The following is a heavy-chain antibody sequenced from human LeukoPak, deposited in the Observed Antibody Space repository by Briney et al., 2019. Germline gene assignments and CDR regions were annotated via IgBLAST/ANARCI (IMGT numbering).Heavy chain of an antibody. Sequence: GGSLRLSCAASGYTFSSHGLTWVRQAPGKGLEWISTINGAGDNTFYAETVKGRFTISRDNSKNTLYLQMHNLRAEDTAIYYCAKVSVCYGCYLDYWDQGTLVTVS. CDR1: GYTFSSHG. J-gene: IGHJ4*02. D-gene: IGHD3-16*01. CDR3: AKVSVCYGCYLDY. V-gene: IGHV3-23*01. CDR2: INGAGDNT.